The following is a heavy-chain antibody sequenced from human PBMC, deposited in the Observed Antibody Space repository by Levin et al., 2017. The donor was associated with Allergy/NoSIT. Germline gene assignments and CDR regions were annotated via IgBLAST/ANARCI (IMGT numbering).Heavy chain of an antibody. CDR1: GFNFDNYG. V-gene: IGHV3-23*01. J-gene: IGHJ4*02. CDR3: AKQGKDGKFDFWGGKYYFDS. D-gene: IGHD3-3*01. Sequence: PGGSLRLSCAASGFNFDNYGLSWVRQSPGKGLEWVSGISRSGANTYYADSVKGRFTVSRDNSENTMTLHMNNLRVEDAALYYCAKQGKDGKFDFWGGKYYFDSWGQGTLVAVSP. CDR2: ISRSGANT.